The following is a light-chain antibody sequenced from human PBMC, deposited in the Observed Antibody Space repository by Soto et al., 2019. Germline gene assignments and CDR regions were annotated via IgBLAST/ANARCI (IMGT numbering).Light chain of an antibody. V-gene: IGLV1-44*01. CDR3: AAWDESLNGYV. J-gene: IGLJ1*01. CDR1: STNIGSNT. Sequence: QSVLTQPPSASGTPGQRVTISCSGSSTNIGSNTVNWYQQLPGTAPKLLIYSNNQRPSGVPDRFCGSKSGTSASLAISGLQYEDEAAYYCAAWDESLNGYVFGTGTKLTVL. CDR2: SNN.